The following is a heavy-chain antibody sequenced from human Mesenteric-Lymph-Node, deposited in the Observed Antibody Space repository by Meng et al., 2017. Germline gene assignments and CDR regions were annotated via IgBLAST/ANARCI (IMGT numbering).Heavy chain of an antibody. J-gene: IGHJ4*02. D-gene: IGHD3-10*01. CDR3: ARVTYASGRGHLVDY. CDR2: MNPNSGNT. CDR1: GHTFNTYA. V-gene: IGHV1-8*03. Sequence: ASVKVSCKAPGHTFNTYAISWVRQATGQGLEWMGWMNPNSGNTGYAQKFQGRVTITRNTSISTAYMELSSLRSEDTAVYYCARVTYASGRGHLVDYWGQGTLVTVSS.